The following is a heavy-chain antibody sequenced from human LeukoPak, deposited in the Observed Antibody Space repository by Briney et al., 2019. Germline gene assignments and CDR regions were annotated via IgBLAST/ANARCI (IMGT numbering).Heavy chain of an antibody. Sequence: SETLPLTCAVSGGSISSYYWSWIRQPPGKGLEWIGYTHYSGSTDYNPSLKTRVTISVDTSKNQFSLKLSSVTAADTAVYYCARGAAGTVPFDYWGQGTLVTVSS. D-gene: IGHD6-13*01. CDR1: GGSISSYY. CDR2: THYSGST. V-gene: IGHV4-59*08. CDR3: ARGAAGTVPFDY. J-gene: IGHJ4*02.